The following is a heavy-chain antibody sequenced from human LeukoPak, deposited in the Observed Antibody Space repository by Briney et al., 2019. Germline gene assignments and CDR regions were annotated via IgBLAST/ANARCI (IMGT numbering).Heavy chain of an antibody. D-gene: IGHD4-23*01. CDR3: ARDPEDYGGNPGLFDY. Sequence: GESLRLSCAASGFTFSNYAMHWVRQAPGKGLEWVAVISYDGSNTYSADSVKGRFAISRDNSKNTLYLQMNSLRAEDTAVYFCARDPEDYGGNPGLFDYWGQGTLVTVSS. J-gene: IGHJ4*02. CDR2: ISYDGSNT. V-gene: IGHV3-30*09. CDR1: GFTFSNYA.